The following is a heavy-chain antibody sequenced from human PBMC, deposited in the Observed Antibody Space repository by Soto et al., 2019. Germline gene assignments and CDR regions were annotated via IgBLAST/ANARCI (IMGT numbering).Heavy chain of an antibody. Sequence: PSETLSLTCTVSGGSISSSSYYWGWIRQPPGKGLEWIGSIYYSGSTYYNPSLKSRVTISVDTSKNQFSLKLSSVTAADTAVYYCARSDSVAATGVSWGQGTLVTVSS. CDR1: GGSISSSSYY. CDR2: IYYSGST. J-gene: IGHJ5*02. V-gene: IGHV4-39*01. CDR3: ARSDSVAATGVS. D-gene: IGHD6-19*01.